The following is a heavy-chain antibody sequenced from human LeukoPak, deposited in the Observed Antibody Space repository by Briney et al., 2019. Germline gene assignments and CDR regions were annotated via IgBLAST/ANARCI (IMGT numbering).Heavy chain of an antibody. CDR2: ISDDGSTK. Sequence: GESLRLSCAASGFTFSTYAIHWVRQAPGKGLEWVAVISDDGSTKYYADSVKGRFTISRDNSKNMLYLQMNSLRAEDAAVYYCARDLIAVTGTGFWFDPRGQGTLVTVSS. J-gene: IGHJ5*02. V-gene: IGHV3-30-3*01. CDR1: GFTFSTYA. D-gene: IGHD6-19*01. CDR3: ARDLIAVTGTGFWFDP.